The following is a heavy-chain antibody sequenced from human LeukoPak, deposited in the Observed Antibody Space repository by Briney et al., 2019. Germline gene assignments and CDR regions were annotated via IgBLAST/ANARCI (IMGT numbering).Heavy chain of an antibody. CDR3: VVTTRSYPFDY. V-gene: IGHV3-7*01. D-gene: IGHD4-23*01. Sequence: GGSLRLSCAASGFTFSSNWMCWVRQDPGKGLEWVANINQDGSVKNYADSVKGRFTISRDNAKNSLYLQMNSLRAEDTAVYYCVVTTRSYPFDYWGQGTLVTVSS. J-gene: IGHJ4*02. CDR2: INQDGSVK. CDR1: GFTFSSNW.